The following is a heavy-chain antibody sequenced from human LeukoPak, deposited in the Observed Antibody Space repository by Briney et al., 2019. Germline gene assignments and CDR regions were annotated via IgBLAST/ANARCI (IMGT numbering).Heavy chain of an antibody. D-gene: IGHD2-15*01. CDR2: ISGSGTSI. V-gene: IGHV3-23*01. J-gene: IGHJ4*02. Sequence: PGGSLRLSCAASGFTFSNYAMNWVRQAPGKGLEWVSKISGSGTSIYYAGSVKGRFTISRDNSKKTVYLQMNSLRAEDTAVYYCAKDPPGSGPDFDYWGQGTLVTVSS. CDR1: GFTFSNYA. CDR3: AKDPPGSGPDFDY.